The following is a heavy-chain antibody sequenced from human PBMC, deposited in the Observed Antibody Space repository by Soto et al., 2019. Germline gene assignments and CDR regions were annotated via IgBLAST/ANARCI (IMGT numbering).Heavy chain of an antibody. CDR1: GFAFSSFS. CDR3: VRDHNWSFDS. Sequence: LRLSCAASGFAFSSFSMNWVRQAPGKGLEWISYIRDGQDSYADSVKGRFTISRDNAKSSLFLQMNGLSAEDTAIYYCVRDHNWSFDSWGQGTLVTVSS. J-gene: IGHJ4*02. D-gene: IGHD1-1*01. CDR2: IRDGQDS. V-gene: IGHV3-48*01.